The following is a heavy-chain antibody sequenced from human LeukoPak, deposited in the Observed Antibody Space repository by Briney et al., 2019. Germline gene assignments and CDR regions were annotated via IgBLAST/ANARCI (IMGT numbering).Heavy chain of an antibody. J-gene: IGHJ4*02. CDR2: IYYSGST. CDR3: ARCSRPYSSGSINY. V-gene: IGHV4-39*01. CDR1: GGSISSSSYY. Sequence: SETLSLTCTVSGGSISSSSYYWGWIRQPPGKGLEWIGSIYYSGSTYYNPSLKSRVTMSVDTSKNQFSLKLSSVTAADTAVYYCARCSRPYSSGSINYWGQGTLATVSS. D-gene: IGHD6-19*01.